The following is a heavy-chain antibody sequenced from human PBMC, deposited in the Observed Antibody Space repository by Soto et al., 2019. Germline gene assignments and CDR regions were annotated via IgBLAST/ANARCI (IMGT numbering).Heavy chain of an antibody. Sequence: QVHLVASGGGLVKPGGSLRLSCVASGITLSDNYMTWIRQAPGKGLEWLSYISNSDYTTYYADSVKGRFTISRHNAKNSLYLQLNGLRVEDTAVYYCASGKWSLDYWGQGILVTVSS. CDR1: GITLSDNY. V-gene: IGHV3-11*01. J-gene: IGHJ4*02. CDR3: ASGKWSLDY. CDR2: ISNSDYTT. D-gene: IGHD2-8*01.